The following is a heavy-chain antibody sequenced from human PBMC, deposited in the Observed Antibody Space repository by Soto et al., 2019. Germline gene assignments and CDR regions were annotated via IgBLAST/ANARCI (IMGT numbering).Heavy chain of an antibody. CDR2: IIPIFRTP. CDR1: GGTFRTYA. CDR3: ARDKDRDQWGGNYYYSLDV. D-gene: IGHD1-26*01. Sequence: QVQLVQSGPEVKKPGSSVKVSCKLSGGTFRTYAISWVRQAPGQGLEWMGGIIPIFRTPDYSQKFQSRVTIIADESTTTAYMEPSTLTFEVTAVYYCARDKDRDQWGGNYYYSLDVWGQGTTVTVSS. J-gene: IGHJ6*02. V-gene: IGHV1-69*12.